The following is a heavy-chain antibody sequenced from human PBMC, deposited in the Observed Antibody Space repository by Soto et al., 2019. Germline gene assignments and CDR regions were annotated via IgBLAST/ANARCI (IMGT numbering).Heavy chain of an antibody. CDR2: ISARNGDT. CDR1: GYTFTSYG. Sequence: QVHLVQSGAEVKKPGASVKVSWKGSGYTFTSYGITWVRQAPGQGLEWLGWISARNGDTDYAQKLQGRVIVTRDTSTSTASMELRSLRSDDTGVDYCARGRYGDYWGQGALVTVSS. CDR3: ARGRYGDY. D-gene: IGHD1-1*01. J-gene: IGHJ4*02. V-gene: IGHV1-18*01.